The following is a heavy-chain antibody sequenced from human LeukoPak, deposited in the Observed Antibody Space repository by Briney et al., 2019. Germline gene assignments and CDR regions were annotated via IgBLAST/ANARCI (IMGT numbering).Heavy chain of an antibody. V-gene: IGHV1-2*06. CDR2: INPNSGGT. Sequence: ASVKVSCKASGYTFTGYYMHWVRQAPGQGLEWMGRINPNSGGTNYEQKFQGRVTMTRDTSISTAYMELSRLRSDDTAVYYCARDVHDYGDHGEYWGQGTLVTVSS. D-gene: IGHD4-17*01. CDR1: GYTFTGYY. J-gene: IGHJ4*02. CDR3: ARDVHDYGDHGEY.